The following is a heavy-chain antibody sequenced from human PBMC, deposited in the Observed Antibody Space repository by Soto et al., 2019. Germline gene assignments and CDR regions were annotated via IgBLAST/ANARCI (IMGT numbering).Heavy chain of an antibody. CDR3: AREIAVAGPSYFDS. CDR2: IYSGGST. CDR1: GFTVSSNY. Sequence: PGGSLRLSCAASGFTVSSNYMSWVRQAPGKGLEWVSVIYSGGSTYYADSVKGRFTISRDNSKNTLYLQMNSLRAEDTAVYYCAREIAVAGPSYFDSWGQGTLVTVSS. J-gene: IGHJ4*02. V-gene: IGHV3-66*01. D-gene: IGHD6-19*01.